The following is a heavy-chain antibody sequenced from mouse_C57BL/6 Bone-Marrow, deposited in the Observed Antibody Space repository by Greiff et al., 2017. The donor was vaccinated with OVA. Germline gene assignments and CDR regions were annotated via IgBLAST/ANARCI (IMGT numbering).Heavy chain of an antibody. V-gene: IGHV1-19*01. J-gene: IGHJ2*01. CDR1: GYTFTDYY. CDR3: ARRSNKRWYYFDY. CDR2: INPYNGGT. Sequence: EVKLQESGPVLVKPGASVKMSCKASGYTFTDYYMNWVKQSHGKSLEWIGVINPYNGGTSYNQKFKGKATLTVDKSSSTAYMELNSLTSEDSAVYYCARRSNKRWYYFDYWGQGTTLTVSS. D-gene: IGHD2-5*01.